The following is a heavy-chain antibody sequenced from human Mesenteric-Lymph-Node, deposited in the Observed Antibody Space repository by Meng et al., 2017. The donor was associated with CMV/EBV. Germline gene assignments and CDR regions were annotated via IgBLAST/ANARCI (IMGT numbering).Heavy chain of an antibody. Sequence: SETLSLTCTVSGGSVSSGRYYGSWIRQPPGKGLEWIGYIYYTGYTNYNPSLKSRVTISGETSKNQFSLNLTSVTATDTAVYYCARAGDYGDYWASRPSMTFDYWGQGTLVTVSS. V-gene: IGHV4-61*01. CDR1: GGSVSSGRYY. J-gene: IGHJ4*02. D-gene: IGHD4-17*01. CDR3: ARAGDYGDYWASRPSMTFDY. CDR2: IYYTGYT.